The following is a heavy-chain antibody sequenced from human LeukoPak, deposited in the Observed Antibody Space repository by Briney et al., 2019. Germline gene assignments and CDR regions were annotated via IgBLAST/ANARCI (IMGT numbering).Heavy chain of an antibody. V-gene: IGHV4-4*07. D-gene: IGHD1-1*01. CDR2: IYTSGTT. CDR3: ARAPTGTGGWNWFDP. J-gene: IGHJ5*02. CDR1: GGSISSYY. Sequence: SETLSLTCTVSGGSISSYYWSWIRQPAGKGLELIGRIYTSGTTNYNPSLKSRVTMSVDTSKNQFSLKLSSGTAADTAVYYCARAPTGTGGWNWFDPWGQGTLVTVSS.